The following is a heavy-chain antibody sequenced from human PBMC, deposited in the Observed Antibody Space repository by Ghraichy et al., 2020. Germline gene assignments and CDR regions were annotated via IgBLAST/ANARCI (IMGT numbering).Heavy chain of an antibody. Sequence: SETLSLTCAVYGGSFSGYYWSWIRQSPGRGLEWIGEINQSGSTNHNPSLKSRVAMSVDSSKNQFSLKLSSVTAADTAVYYCARVVLRFLDRKRNYYGMDVWGQGTTVAVYS. CDR1: GGSFSGYY. D-gene: IGHD3-3*01. V-gene: IGHV4-34*01. CDR2: INQSGST. J-gene: IGHJ6*02. CDR3: ARVVLRFLDRKRNYYGMDV.